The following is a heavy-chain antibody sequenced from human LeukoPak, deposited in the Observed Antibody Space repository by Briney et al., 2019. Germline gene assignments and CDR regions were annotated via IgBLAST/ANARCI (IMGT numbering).Heavy chain of an antibody. CDR1: GFTVSSNY. V-gene: IGHV3-23*01. CDR3: AKGPTYWYFDL. CDR2: ISGSGSST. J-gene: IGHJ2*01. Sequence: GGSLRLSCAASGFTVSSNYMSWVRQAPGKGLEWVSTISGSGSSTYYSDSVKGRFTISRDNSKNTLYLQMNSLRAEDTAVYFCAKGPTYWYFDLWGRGTLVTVSS.